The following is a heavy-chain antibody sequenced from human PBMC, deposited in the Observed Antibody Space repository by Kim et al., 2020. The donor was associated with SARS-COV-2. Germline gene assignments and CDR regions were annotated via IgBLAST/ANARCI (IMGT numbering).Heavy chain of an antibody. CDR1: GFTFSNYW. CDR3: VRDLGLCSGGICYLVFDN. D-gene: IGHD2-15*01. J-gene: IGHJ4*02. CDR2: LEADGRGQ. Sequence: GGSLRLSCAASGFTFSNYWMTWVRQAPGKGLEWVATLEADGRGQHYVDSVKGRFTISRDNTKNSLNLQMNSLRAEDTAVYFCVRDLGLCSGGICYLVFDNWGQDPPVSVPS. V-gene: IGHV3-7*03.